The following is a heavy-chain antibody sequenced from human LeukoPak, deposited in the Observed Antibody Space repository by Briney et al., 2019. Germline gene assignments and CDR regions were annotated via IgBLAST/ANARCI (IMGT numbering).Heavy chain of an antibody. J-gene: IGHJ4*02. V-gene: IGHV4-39*01. CDR1: GGSISSSSYY. Sequence: PSETLSLTCPVSGGSISSSSYYWGWIRQSPGKGLEWIGGIYYSGSTYYNPSLKSRVTMSVDTSKNQFSLNLSSVTAADTAVYYCALDTIGARPNFDYWGQGTLVTVSS. CDR3: ALDTIGARPNFDY. CDR2: IYYSGST. D-gene: IGHD4/OR15-4a*01.